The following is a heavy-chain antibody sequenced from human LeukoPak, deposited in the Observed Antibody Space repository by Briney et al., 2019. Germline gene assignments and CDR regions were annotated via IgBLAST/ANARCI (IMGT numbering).Heavy chain of an antibody. J-gene: IGHJ4*02. CDR1: GFTVSSNY. CDR3: ARDRPFGGVLDFDY. CDR2: IYNDGSS. Sequence: GGSLRLSCAASGFTVSSNYMSWVRQAPGKGLEWVSVIYNDGSSYYADSVKGRFTISRDNSKNTLYLQMNSLRAEDTAVYYCARDRPFGGVLDFDYWGQGTLVTVSS. D-gene: IGHD3-16*01. V-gene: IGHV3-66*01.